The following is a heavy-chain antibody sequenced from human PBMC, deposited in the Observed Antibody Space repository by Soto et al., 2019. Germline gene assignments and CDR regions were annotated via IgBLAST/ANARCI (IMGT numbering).Heavy chain of an antibody. J-gene: IGHJ6*02. CDR1: GFTFSSYG. D-gene: IGHD3-16*01. CDR3: AKGHDYVLDV. CDR2: ISYDGSNR. V-gene: IGHV3-30*18. Sequence: QVQLVESGGGVVQPGRSLRLSCAASGFTFSSYGMHWVRQAPGKGLEWVAVISYDGSNRYYADSVKGRFTISRDNSKNTLYLQMNSLRAEDTAVYYCAKGHDYVLDVWGQGTTVTVSS.